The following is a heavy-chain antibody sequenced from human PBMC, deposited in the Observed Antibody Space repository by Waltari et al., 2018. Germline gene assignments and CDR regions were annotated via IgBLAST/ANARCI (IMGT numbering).Heavy chain of an antibody. Sequence: QLQLQESGPGLVKPSETLSFTCTVSGGSISSSSYYWGWIRQPPGKGLEWIGSIYYSGRTNYNPSLKSRGTISVDTSKNQFSLKLSSVTAADTAVYYCATKRESSASGFDYWGQGTLVTVSS. D-gene: IGHD6-19*01. CDR1: GGSISSSSYY. CDR2: IYYSGRT. V-gene: IGHV4-39*01. J-gene: IGHJ4*02. CDR3: ATKRESSASGFDY.